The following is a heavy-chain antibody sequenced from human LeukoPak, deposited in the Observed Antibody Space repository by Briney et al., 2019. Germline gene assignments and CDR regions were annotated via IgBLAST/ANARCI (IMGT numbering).Heavy chain of an antibody. CDR2: ISSSSSYI. Sequence: GGSLRLSCAASGFTFSSYSMNWVRQAPGKGLEWVSSISSSSSYIYYADSVKGRFNISRDNAKNSLYLQMNSLRAEDTAVYYCARDAPHIVLMVYAAGKYGMDVWGQGTTVTVSS. V-gene: IGHV3-21*01. CDR1: GFTFSSYS. J-gene: IGHJ6*02. D-gene: IGHD2-8*01. CDR3: ARDAPHIVLMVYAAGKYGMDV.